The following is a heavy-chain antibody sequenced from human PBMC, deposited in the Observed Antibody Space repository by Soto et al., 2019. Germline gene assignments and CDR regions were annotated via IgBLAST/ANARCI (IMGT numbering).Heavy chain of an antibody. CDR1: GDSVSSTSAP. V-gene: IGHV6-1*01. J-gene: IGHJ1*01. Sequence: QVHLQQSGPGLVQPSQTLSLTCAISGDSVSSTSAPWSWIRQSPSRGLEWLGRTYYRSKWYSDYAVSVKSRITINPDTSKNQFSLQLNSVTPEDTAVYYGARASYYSGWVWGQGTLVTLSS. CDR3: ARASYYSGWV. D-gene: IGHD6-19*01. CDR2: TYYRSKWYS.